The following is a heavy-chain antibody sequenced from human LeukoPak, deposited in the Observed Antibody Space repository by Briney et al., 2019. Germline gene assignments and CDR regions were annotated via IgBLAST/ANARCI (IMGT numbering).Heavy chain of an antibody. J-gene: IGHJ4*02. V-gene: IGHV3-21*04. CDR3: AKEGPVYSSSPFDD. Sequence: GGSLRLSCAASGFTFSSYSMNWVRQAPGKGLEWVSCISSSSSYIYYADSVKGRFTISRDNSKNTVYLQMNSLRAEDTAIYYCAKEGPVYSSSPFDDWGQGTLVTVSS. CDR2: ISSSSSYI. CDR1: GFTFSSYS. D-gene: IGHD6-6*01.